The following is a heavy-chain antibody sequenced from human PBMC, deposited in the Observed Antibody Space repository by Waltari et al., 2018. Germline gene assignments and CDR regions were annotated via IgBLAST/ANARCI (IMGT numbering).Heavy chain of an antibody. D-gene: IGHD3-3*01. CDR2: IWYDGSNK. CDR1: GFTFSSYG. J-gene: IGHJ4*02. V-gene: IGHV3-33*01. CDR3: ARDLDDFWSGYYDY. Sequence: QVQLVESGGGVVQPGRSLRLSCTASGFTFSSYGMHWVRQAPGKGLEWVAVIWYDGSNKYYADSVKGRFTISRDNSKNTLYLQMNSLRAEDTAVYYCARDLDDFWSGYYDYWGQGTLVTVSS.